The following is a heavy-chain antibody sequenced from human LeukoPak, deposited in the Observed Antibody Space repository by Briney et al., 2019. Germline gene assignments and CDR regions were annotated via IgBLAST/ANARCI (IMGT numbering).Heavy chain of an antibody. V-gene: IGHV3-30-3*01. CDR3: ARDYYCSGGICYSGRPQYNWFDP. CDR2: ISYDGSNE. D-gene: IGHD2-15*01. Sequence: GGSLRLSCAASGFTFSSYAMHWVRQAPGKGLEWVAVISYDGSNEYYADSVKGRFTISRDNSKNTLYLQMNSLRAEDTAVYYCARDYYCSGGICYSGRPQYNWFDPWGQGTLVTVS. J-gene: IGHJ5*02. CDR1: GFTFSSYA.